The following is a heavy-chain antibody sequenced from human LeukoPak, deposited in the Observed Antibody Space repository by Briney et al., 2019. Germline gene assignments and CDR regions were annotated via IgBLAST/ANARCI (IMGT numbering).Heavy chain of an antibody. Sequence: SETLSLTCSISGGSIRTSSYSWGWIRQPPGKGLEWIGNISYSGNTHYNPSLKSRVTLSVDPSINQFSLKLSSVPAADTAIYYCARHLNNGFDIWGRGTMVTVSS. J-gene: IGHJ3*02. CDR3: ARHLNNGFDI. CDR1: GGSIRTSSYS. D-gene: IGHD2/OR15-2a*01. V-gene: IGHV4-39*01. CDR2: ISYSGNT.